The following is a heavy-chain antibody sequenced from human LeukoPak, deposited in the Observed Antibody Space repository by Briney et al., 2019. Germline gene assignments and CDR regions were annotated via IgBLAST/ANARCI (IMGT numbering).Heavy chain of an antibody. CDR3: AMDCSGGTCYAAGGDY. CDR1: GGSVGSYY. V-gene: IGHV4-59*08. Sequence: TPSETLSLTCTVSGGSVGSYYWGWIRQPPGKGLGWIGYIYYSGRTQYNPSLKRRVTLSVDTSKNQFSLKLSSVTAADTPVYYCAMDCSGGTCYAAGGDYWGQGTLVTVSS. CDR2: IYYSGRT. J-gene: IGHJ4*02. D-gene: IGHD2-15*01.